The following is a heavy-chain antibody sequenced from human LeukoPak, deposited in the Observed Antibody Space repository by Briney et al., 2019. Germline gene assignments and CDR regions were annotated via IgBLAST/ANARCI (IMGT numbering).Heavy chain of an antibody. CDR1: GFEFSRSW. V-gene: IGHV3-74*01. CDR3: AREVSGRDDY. J-gene: IGHJ4*02. D-gene: IGHD3-10*01. CDR2: INTDGSST. Sequence: GGSLRLSCATSGFEFSRSWMHWVRQAPGKGLVWVSHINTDGSSTNYADSLKGRFTISRDNSKNTLHLQMNNLRAEDTAVYYCAREVSGRDDYWGQGTLVTVSS.